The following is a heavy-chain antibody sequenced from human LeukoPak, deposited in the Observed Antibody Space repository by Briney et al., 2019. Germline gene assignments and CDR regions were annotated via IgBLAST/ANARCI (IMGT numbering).Heavy chain of an antibody. CDR3: ARGGGGYCTNGVCTYYFDY. CDR2: ISGSGGST. Sequence: PGGSLRLSCAASGFTFSSYAMSWVRQAPGKGLEWVSGISGSGGSTYYADSVKGRFTISRDNSKNTLFLQMNSLRAEDTAVYYCARGGGGYCTNGVCTYYFDYWGQGTLVTVSS. J-gene: IGHJ4*02. CDR1: GFTFSSYA. V-gene: IGHV3-23*01. D-gene: IGHD2-8*01.